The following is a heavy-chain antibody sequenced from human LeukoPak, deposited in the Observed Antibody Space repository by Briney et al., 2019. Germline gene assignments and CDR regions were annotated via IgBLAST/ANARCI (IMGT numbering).Heavy chain of an antibody. Sequence: PSETLSLTCTVSGGSISSSSYYWGWIRQPPGKGLEWIGSIYYSGSTYYNPSLKSRVTISVDTFKNQFSLKLSSVTAADTAVYYCAREPPLNWYYYYYYMDVWGKGTTVTVSS. J-gene: IGHJ6*03. CDR2: IYYSGST. CDR1: GGSISSSSYY. CDR3: AREPPLNWYYYYYYMDV. V-gene: IGHV4-39*07.